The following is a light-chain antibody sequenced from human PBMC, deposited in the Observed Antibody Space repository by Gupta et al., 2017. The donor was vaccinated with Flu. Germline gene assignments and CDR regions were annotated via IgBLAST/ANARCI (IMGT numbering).Light chain of an antibody. J-gene: IGLJ3*02. CDR3: GTWDSSLSAGRV. Sequence: VTISCSGSSSNIGNNYVSWYQQLPGTAPKLLIYDNNKRPSGIPDRFSGSKSGTSATLGSTGLQTGDEADYYCGTWDSSLSAGRVFGGGTKLTVL. CDR2: DNN. V-gene: IGLV1-51*01. CDR1: SSNIGNNY.